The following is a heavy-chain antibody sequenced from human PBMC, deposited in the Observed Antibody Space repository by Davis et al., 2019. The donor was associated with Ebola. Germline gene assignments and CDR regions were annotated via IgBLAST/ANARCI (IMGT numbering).Heavy chain of an antibody. D-gene: IGHD2-15*01. CDR2: VRSKANSYAT. CDR3: AKDRGYCSGGSCLLYYYYGMDV. J-gene: IGHJ6*02. Sequence: GESLKISCAASGFTFSGSGIHWVRQASGKGLEWVGRVRSKANSYATAYAASVKGRFTISRDNSKNTLYLQMNSLRAEDTAVYYCAKDRGYCSGGSCLLYYYYGMDVWGQGTTVTVSS. V-gene: IGHV3-73*01. CDR1: GFTFSGSG.